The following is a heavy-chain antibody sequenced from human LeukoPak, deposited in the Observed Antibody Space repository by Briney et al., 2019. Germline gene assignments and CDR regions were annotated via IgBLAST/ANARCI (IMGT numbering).Heavy chain of an antibody. J-gene: IGHJ4*02. V-gene: IGHV1-69*13. D-gene: IGHD3-3*01. CDR2: IIPIFGTA. Sequence: SVKVSCKASGGTFSSYAISWVRQAPGQGLEWMGGIIPIFGTANYAQKFQGRVTITADESTSTAYMELSSLRSEDTAVYYCARENRQITIFGVVTYYSDYWGQGTLVTVSS. CDR1: GGTFSSYA. CDR3: ARENRQITIFGVVTYYSDY.